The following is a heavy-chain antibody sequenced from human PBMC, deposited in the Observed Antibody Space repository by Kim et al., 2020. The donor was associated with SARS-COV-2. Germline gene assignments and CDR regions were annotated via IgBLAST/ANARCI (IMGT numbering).Heavy chain of an antibody. Sequence: SETLSLTCTVSGGSISSYYWSWIRQPPGKGLEWIGYIYYSGSTNYNPSLKSRVTISVDTSKNQFSLKLSSVTAADTAVYYCARHGFYGSGENDAFDIWGQGTMVTVSS. D-gene: IGHD3-10*01. J-gene: IGHJ3*02. CDR1: GGSISSYY. V-gene: IGHV4-59*08. CDR3: ARHGFYGSGENDAFDI. CDR2: IYYSGST.